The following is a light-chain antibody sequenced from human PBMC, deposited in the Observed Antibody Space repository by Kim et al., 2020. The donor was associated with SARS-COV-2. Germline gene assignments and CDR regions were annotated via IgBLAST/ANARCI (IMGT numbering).Light chain of an antibody. Sequence: QTATLTCPGNSNSVSNEGAVWLQQHQGHPPRLLFYRSNARPSGISERFSASRSGNTASLTISGLQPEDEADYYCSAWDSGLSAWVFGGGTQPDRP. V-gene: IGLV10-54*01. J-gene: IGLJ3*02. CDR1: SNSVSNEG. CDR2: RSN. CDR3: SAWDSGLSAWV.